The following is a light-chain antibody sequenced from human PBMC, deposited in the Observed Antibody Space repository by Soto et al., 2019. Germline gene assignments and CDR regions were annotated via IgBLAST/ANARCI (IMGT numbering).Light chain of an antibody. CDR1: QSVSGY. Sequence: EIVLTQSPATLSLSPGETATLSCRASQSVSGYMGWYQQKPGQAPRLLIYADSNRATGIPARFSGSGSGTDFTLTISSLEPEDFSVYYCPQRYNWPITFGQGTRLEI. CDR3: PQRYNWPIT. V-gene: IGKV3-11*01. CDR2: ADS. J-gene: IGKJ5*01.